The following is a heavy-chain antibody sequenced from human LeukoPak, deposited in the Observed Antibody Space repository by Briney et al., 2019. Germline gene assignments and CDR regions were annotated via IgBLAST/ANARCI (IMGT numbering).Heavy chain of an antibody. Sequence: KPSETLSLTCTVSGGSISDYYWSWIRQPPGKGLEWIGYIYYSGSTNYNPSLKSRVTISLDTSKNQFSLNLSSVTAADTAVYYCARDSDWNDGFDYWGQGTLVTVSS. D-gene: IGHD1-1*01. V-gene: IGHV4-59*01. CDR2: IYYSGST. CDR3: ARDSDWNDGFDY. J-gene: IGHJ4*02. CDR1: GGSISDYY.